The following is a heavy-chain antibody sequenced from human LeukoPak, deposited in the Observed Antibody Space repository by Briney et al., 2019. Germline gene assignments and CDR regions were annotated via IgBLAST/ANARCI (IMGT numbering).Heavy chain of an antibody. V-gene: IGHV3-53*01. CDR1: GFTVSSNY. CDR2: IYSGGST. CDR3: TTVTYYDFWSGYG. D-gene: IGHD3-3*01. Sequence: PGGSLRLSCAASGFTVSSNYMSWVRQAPGKGLEWVSVIYSGGSTYYADSVKGRFTISRDDSKNTLYLQMNSLKTEDTAMYYCTTVTYYDFWSGYGWGQGTLVTVSS. J-gene: IGHJ4*02.